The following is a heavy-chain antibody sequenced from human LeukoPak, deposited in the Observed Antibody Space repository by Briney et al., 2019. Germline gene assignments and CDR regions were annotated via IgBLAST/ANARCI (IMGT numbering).Heavy chain of an antibody. J-gene: IGHJ4*02. CDR2: ISYDGSNK. Sequence: GGSLRLSCAASGFTFSSYAMHWVRQAPGKGLEWVAVISYDGSNKYYADSVKGRFTISRDNSKNTLHLQMNSLRAEDTAVYYCARDSSGYDLIGGFDYWGQGTLVTVSS. CDR1: GFTFSSYA. D-gene: IGHD5-12*01. CDR3: ARDSSGYDLIGGFDY. V-gene: IGHV3-30*04.